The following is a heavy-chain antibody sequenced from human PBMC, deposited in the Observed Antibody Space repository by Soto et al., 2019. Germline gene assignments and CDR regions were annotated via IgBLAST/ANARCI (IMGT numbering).Heavy chain of an antibody. D-gene: IGHD3-22*01. Sequence: QVQLQESGPGLVKPSETLSLTCTVSGDSVNSATYYWSCIPQPPGKGLEGIGYIYYRGTTKYNPSLTSRVTISVDTSQNLLALNLRSVTAADTAIYYCARAKTTMIVPANCWGQGTLVTVSS. CDR3: ARAKTTMIVPANC. CDR1: GDSVNSATYY. CDR2: IYYRGTT. J-gene: IGHJ4*02. V-gene: IGHV4-61*01.